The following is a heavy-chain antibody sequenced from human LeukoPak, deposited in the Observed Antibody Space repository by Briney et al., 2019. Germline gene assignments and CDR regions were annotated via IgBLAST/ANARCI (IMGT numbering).Heavy chain of an antibody. V-gene: IGHV1-46*01. CDR2: INPSGGST. J-gene: IGHJ4*02. Sequence: GASVKVSCKASGYTFTSYYMHWVRQAPGQGLEWMGIINPSGGSTSYAQKLQGRVTMTTDTSTSTAYMELRSLRSDDTAVYYCATSDDSSGWYGFGLHWGQGTLVTVSS. CDR1: GYTFTSYY. CDR3: ATSDDSSGWYGFGLH. D-gene: IGHD6-19*01.